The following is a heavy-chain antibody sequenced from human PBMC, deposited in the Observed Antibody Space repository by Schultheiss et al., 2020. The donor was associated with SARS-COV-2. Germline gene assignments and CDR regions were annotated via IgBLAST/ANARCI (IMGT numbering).Heavy chain of an antibody. J-gene: IGHJ6*02. Sequence: GGSLRLSCAASGFTFSSYAMHWVRQAPGKGLEWVANIKQDGSEKYYVDSVKGRFTISRDNAKNSLYLQMNSLRAEDTAVYYCARGGVLGFLEWVYYYGMDVWGQGTTVTVSS. CDR2: IKQDGSEK. V-gene: IGHV3-7*01. CDR1: GFTFSSYA. CDR3: ARGGVLGFLEWVYYYGMDV. D-gene: IGHD3-3*01.